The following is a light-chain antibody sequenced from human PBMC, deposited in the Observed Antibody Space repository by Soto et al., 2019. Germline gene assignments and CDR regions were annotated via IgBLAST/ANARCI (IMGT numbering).Light chain of an antibody. Sequence: QSVLTQPPSVSGAPGQRVTIYCTGSSSNIGAGYDVHWYQQLPGTAPKLLIYGNSNRPSGVPDRFSGSKSGTSASLAITGLQAEDEADYYCQSYDSSLSGGVVFGGGTKLTVL. V-gene: IGLV1-40*01. CDR3: QSYDSSLSGGVV. J-gene: IGLJ2*01. CDR1: SSNIGAGYD. CDR2: GNS.